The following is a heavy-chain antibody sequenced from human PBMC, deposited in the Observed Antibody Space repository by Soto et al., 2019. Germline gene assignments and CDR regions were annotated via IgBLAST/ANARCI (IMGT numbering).Heavy chain of an antibody. J-gene: IGHJ4*02. CDR2: ISYDGSNK. Sequence: PGGSLRLSCAASGFTFSSYGMHWVRQAPGKGLEWVAVISYDGSNKYYADSVKGRFTISRDNSKNTLYLQVNSLRAEDTAVYYCAKVDSYHDSSGSDYWGQGTLVTVSS. D-gene: IGHD3-22*01. CDR1: GFTFSSYG. CDR3: AKVDSYHDSSGSDY. V-gene: IGHV3-30*18.